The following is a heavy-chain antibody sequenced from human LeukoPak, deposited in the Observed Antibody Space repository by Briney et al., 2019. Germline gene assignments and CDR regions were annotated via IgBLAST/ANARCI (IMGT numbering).Heavy chain of an antibody. CDR3: ARDYGDFLEYFDP. Sequence: GGSLRLSCAASGFTFSSYNMNWVRQAPGKGLEWVSSITSSSTYIYYTDSVKGRFTISRDNAKNSLYLQMNSLRAEDTAVYYCARDYGDFLEYFDPWSQGTLVTVSS. J-gene: IGHJ5*02. CDR1: GFTFSSYN. V-gene: IGHV3-21*01. D-gene: IGHD4-17*01. CDR2: ITSSSTYI.